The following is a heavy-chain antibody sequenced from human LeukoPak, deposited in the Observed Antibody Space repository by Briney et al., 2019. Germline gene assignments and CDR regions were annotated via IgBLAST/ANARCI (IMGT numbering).Heavy chain of an antibody. CDR1: GFTFSSYA. CDR2: ISYDGSNK. D-gene: IGHD4-17*01. J-gene: IGHJ4*02. CDR3: ARDRAAIAPRGDYGNYFDY. Sequence: GRSLRLSCAASGFTFSSYAMHWVRQAPGKGLEWVAVISYDGSNKYYADSVKGRFTISRDNSKNTLYLQMNSLRAEDTAVYYCARDRAAIAPRGDYGNYFDYWGQGTLVTVSS. V-gene: IGHV3-30-3*01.